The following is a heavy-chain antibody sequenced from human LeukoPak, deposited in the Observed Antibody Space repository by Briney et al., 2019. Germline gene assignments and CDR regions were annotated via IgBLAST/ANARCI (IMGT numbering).Heavy chain of an antibody. D-gene: IGHD2/OR15-2a*01. CDR1: GFTFSSYA. V-gene: IGHV3-23*01. J-gene: IGHJ4*02. CDR2: ISGSDGST. CDR3: AKDSAKKYDDY. Sequence: GGSLRLSCAASGFTFSSYAMSWVRQAPGKGLEWVSGISGSDGSTNYADSVKGRFTISRENSKNTLYLQMNSLRAEDTAVYYCAKDSAKKYDDYWGQGTLVIVSS.